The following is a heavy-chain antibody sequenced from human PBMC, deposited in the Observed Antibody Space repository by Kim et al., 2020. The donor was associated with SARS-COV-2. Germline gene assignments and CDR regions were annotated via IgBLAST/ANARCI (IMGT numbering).Heavy chain of an antibody. V-gene: IGHV4-59*08. D-gene: IGHD1-26*01. J-gene: IGHJ4*02. CDR2: IYYSGST. CDR3: ARHGAPGRVGATAPFGC. Sequence: SETLSLTCTVSGGSISSYYWSWIRQPPGKGLEWIGYIYYSGSTNYNPSLKSRVTISVDTSKNQFSLKLSSVTAADTAVYYCARHGAPGRVGATAPFGCWGQGTLVTVSS. CDR1: GGSISSYY.